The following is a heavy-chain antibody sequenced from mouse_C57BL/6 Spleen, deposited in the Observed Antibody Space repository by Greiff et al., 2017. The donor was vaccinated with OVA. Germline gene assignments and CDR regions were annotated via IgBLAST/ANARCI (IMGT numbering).Heavy chain of an antibody. CDR1: GYTFTSYW. Sequence: QVQLQQPGAELVKPGASVKLSCKASGYTFTSYWMQWVKQRPGKGLEWIGAIDTSDSYTNYNQKFKGKATLTVDTSSITAYMQLSSLTAEDSAVYYCARSLYYWGQGTTLTVSS. CDR3: ARSLYY. V-gene: IGHV1-50*01. CDR2: IDTSDSYT. J-gene: IGHJ2*01.